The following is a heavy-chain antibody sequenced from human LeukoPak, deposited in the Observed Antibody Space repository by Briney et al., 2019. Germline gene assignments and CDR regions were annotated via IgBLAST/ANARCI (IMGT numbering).Heavy chain of an antibody. D-gene: IGHD1-1*01. CDR3: AKDKARVYNGGDAFDI. V-gene: IGHV3-23*01. J-gene: IGHJ3*02. Sequence: GGSLRLSCAASGFTFSSYAMGWVRQAPGKGLEWVSAISGSGGSTYYADSVKGRFTISRDNSKNTLYLQMNSLRAEDTAVYYCAKDKARVYNGGDAFDIWGQGTMVTVSS. CDR1: GFTFSSYA. CDR2: ISGSGGST.